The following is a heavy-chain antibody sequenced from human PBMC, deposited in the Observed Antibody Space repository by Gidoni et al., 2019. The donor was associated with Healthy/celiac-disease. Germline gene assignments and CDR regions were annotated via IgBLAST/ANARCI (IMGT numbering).Heavy chain of an antibody. CDR3: ATSHGVLLCPFDI. CDR1: GFTFSSYG. D-gene: IGHD3-10*01. CDR2: ISYEGSNK. V-gene: IGHV3-30*03. Sequence: QVQLVESGGGVVQPGRSLRLYCAASGFTFSSYGMHWVRQAPGKGLEWVAVISYEGSNKYYADSVKGRFTISRDNSKNTLYLQMNSLRAEDTAVYYCATSHGVLLCPFDIWGQGTMVTVSS. J-gene: IGHJ3*02.